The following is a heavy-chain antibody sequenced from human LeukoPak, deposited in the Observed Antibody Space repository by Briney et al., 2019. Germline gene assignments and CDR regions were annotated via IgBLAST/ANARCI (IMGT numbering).Heavy chain of an antibody. V-gene: IGHV3-73*01. D-gene: IGHD6-6*01. J-gene: IGHJ4*02. CDR1: GFTFSGSA. Sequence: GGSLRLSCAASGFTFSGSAMHWVRQASGKGLDWVGRIRSKANSYATAYAASVKGRFTISRDDSKNTAYLQMNSLKTEDTAVYYCTRQSGDSSSGYFDYWGQGTLVTVSS. CDR3: TRQSGDSSSGYFDY. CDR2: IRSKANSYAT.